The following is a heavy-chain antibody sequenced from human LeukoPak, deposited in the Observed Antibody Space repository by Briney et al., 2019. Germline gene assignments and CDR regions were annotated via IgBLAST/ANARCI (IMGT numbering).Heavy chain of an antibody. J-gene: IGHJ4*02. Sequence: PSETLSFTCTVSGDSITSYYWSWIRQPPGKGLEWIGYIYYSGSTYYNPSLKSRVTISADTSKSQFSLRLSSVTAADTAVYYCARGRFLGSTYVNDYWGQGTLVTVSS. CDR1: GDSITSYY. CDR2: IYYSGST. V-gene: IGHV4-59*06. D-gene: IGHD2/OR15-2a*01. CDR3: ARGRFLGSTYVNDY.